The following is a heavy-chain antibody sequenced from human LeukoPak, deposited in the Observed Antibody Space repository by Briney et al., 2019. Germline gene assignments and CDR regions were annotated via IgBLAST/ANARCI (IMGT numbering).Heavy chain of an antibody. J-gene: IGHJ4*02. Sequence: PGGSLRLSCAASGFTFSNYGMHWVRQAPGKGLEWVSYISSSSSTIYYADSVKGRFTISRDNAKNSLYLQMNSLRAEDTAVYYCARAGSSSSFDYWGQGTLVTVSS. CDR3: ARAGSSSSFDY. D-gene: IGHD6-6*01. V-gene: IGHV3-48*01. CDR1: GFTFSNYG. CDR2: ISSSSSTI.